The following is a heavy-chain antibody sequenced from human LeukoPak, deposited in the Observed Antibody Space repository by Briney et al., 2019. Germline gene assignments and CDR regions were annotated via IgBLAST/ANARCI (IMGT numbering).Heavy chain of an antibody. CDR2: IWYDGSNK. Sequence: GRSLRLSCAASGFTFSSYGMHWVRQAPGKGLEWVAVIWYDGSNKYYADSVKGRFTISRDNSKNTLYLQMNSLRAEDTAVYYCASSSFGLLLDYWGQGTLVTASS. CDR1: GFTFSSYG. V-gene: IGHV3-33*01. D-gene: IGHD4-23*01. CDR3: ASSSFGLLLDY. J-gene: IGHJ4*02.